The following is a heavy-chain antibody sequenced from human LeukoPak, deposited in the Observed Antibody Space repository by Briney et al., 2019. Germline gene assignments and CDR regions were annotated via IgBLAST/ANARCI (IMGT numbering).Heavy chain of an antibody. CDR2: IYYTGST. CDR3: ARMGDFNGFY. CDR1: GGSINSGAYY. J-gene: IGHJ4*02. V-gene: IGHV4-30-4*01. D-gene: IGHD1-26*01. Sequence: SQTLSLTCSVSGGSINSGAYYWGWIRQPPGKGLEWTGSIYYTGSTYYNPSLKSRVSISVDTSKNQFSLKLSSVTAADTAVYYCARMGDFNGFYWDQGTLVTVSS.